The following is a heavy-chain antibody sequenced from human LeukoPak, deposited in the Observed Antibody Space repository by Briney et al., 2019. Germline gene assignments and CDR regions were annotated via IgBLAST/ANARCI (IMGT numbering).Heavy chain of an antibody. Sequence: GGSLRLSCAASGFTFNKYWMTWVRQAPGKGLEWVANINQDGSDKRYVGAVKGRFTSSRDNARNSLNLQMDSLRAEDTAVYFCARYCTSAKCNRGFDYWGQGTLVIVSS. CDR3: ARYCTSAKCNRGFDY. CDR2: INQDGSDK. V-gene: IGHV3-7*01. J-gene: IGHJ4*02. D-gene: IGHD2-2*01. CDR1: GFTFNKYW.